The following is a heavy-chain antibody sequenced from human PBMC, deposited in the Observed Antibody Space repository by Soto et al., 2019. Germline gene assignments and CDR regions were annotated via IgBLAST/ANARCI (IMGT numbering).Heavy chain of an antibody. D-gene: IGHD3-22*01. CDR1: GFSLSTRGMR. J-gene: IGHJ4*02. Sequence: SGPALLNPAETLTLACTFSGFSLSTRGMRVSWIRQAPGKALEWLARIDWDEDRFYSTSLKTRLTISKDTSKNQVVLTMTKMDPVDTATYYCARMRSDYDSSGLDYWGQGILVTVSS. V-gene: IGHV2-70*04. CDR3: ARMRSDYDSSGLDY. CDR2: IDWDEDR.